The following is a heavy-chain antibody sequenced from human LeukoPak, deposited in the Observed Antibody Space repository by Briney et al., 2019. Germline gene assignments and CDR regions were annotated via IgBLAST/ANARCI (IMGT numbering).Heavy chain of an antibody. CDR2: ISSSSSYI. J-gene: IGHJ4*02. Sequence: GGSLRLSCAASGFTFSSYSMNWVRQAPGKGLEWVSSISSSSSYIYYADSVKGRFTISRDNAKNSLYLQMNSLRAEDTAVYYCARVRYSSSWYIDYWGQGTLVTVSS. D-gene: IGHD6-13*01. CDR3: ARVRYSSSWYIDY. V-gene: IGHV3-21*01. CDR1: GFTFSSYS.